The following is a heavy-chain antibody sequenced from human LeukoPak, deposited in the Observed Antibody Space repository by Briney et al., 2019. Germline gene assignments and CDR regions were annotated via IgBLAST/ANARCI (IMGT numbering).Heavy chain of an antibody. J-gene: IGHJ6*02. CDR3: ARDDTMVRGVSYGMDV. V-gene: IGHV1-18*01. D-gene: IGHD3-10*01. Sequence: ASVTVSCKASGYTFTSYGISWVRQAPGQGLEWMGWISAYNGNTNYAQKLHDRVTMTTDTSTSTAYMELGRLRSDDTAAYYCARDDTMVRGVSYGMDVWGQGTTVTVSS. CDR2: ISAYNGNT. CDR1: GYTFTSYG.